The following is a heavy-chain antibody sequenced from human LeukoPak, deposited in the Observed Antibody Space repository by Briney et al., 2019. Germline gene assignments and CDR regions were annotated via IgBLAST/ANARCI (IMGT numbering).Heavy chain of an antibody. J-gene: IGHJ4*02. CDR3: ATFSSSSGRYFDY. CDR1: GGSISSYY. V-gene: IGHV4-59*01. Sequence: SETLSLTCTVSGGSISSYYWSWIRQPPGKGLEWIGYIYCSGSTNYNPSLKSRVTISVDTSKNQFSLKLSSVTAADTAVYYCATFSSSSGRYFDYWGQGTLVTVSS. D-gene: IGHD6-6*01. CDR2: IYCSGST.